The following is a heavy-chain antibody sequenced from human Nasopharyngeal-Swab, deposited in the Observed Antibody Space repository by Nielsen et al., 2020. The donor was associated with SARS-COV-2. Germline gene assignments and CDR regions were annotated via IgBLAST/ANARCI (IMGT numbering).Heavy chain of an antibody. CDR3: AKDTYSSSWSRRYYYGMDV. CDR1: GFTFDDYA. CDR2: ISWNGRSI. V-gene: IGHV3-9*01. D-gene: IGHD6-13*01. J-gene: IGHJ6*02. Sequence: SLKISCAASGFTFDDYAMHWVRQGPGKGLEWVSGISWNGRSIGYADSVKGRFTISRDNAKNSLYLQMNSLRAEDTALYYCAKDTYSSSWSRRYYYGMDVWGQGTTVTVSS.